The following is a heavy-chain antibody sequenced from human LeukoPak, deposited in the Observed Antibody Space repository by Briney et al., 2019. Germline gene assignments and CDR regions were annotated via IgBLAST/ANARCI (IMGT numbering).Heavy chain of an antibody. V-gene: IGHV4-4*02. CDR1: GGSISSSNW. Sequence: SETLSLTCAVSGGSISSSNWWSWIRQSPGKGLEWIGEINQSGSTTYNPSLKSRVTASVDTSKNQFSLKLTSVTAADTAVYYCARDLMYSSTWETFNWGQGTLVTVSS. CDR2: INQSGST. D-gene: IGHD6-13*01. J-gene: IGHJ4*02. CDR3: ARDLMYSSTWETFN.